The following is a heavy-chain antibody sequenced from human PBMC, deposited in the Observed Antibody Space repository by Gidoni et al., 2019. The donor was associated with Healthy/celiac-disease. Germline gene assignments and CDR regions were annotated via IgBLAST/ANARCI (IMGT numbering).Heavy chain of an antibody. CDR2: ISSSSSYI. J-gene: IGHJ4*02. CDR3: ARDNYGDYVRHYY. Sequence: EVQLVESGGGLVKPGGSLRLSCAASGFTFSSYSMNWVRQAPGKGLEWVSSISSSSSYIYYADSVKGRFTISRDNAKNSLYLQMNSLRAEDTAVYYCARDNYGDYVRHYYWGQGTLVTVSS. CDR1: GFTFSSYS. D-gene: IGHD4-17*01. V-gene: IGHV3-21*01.